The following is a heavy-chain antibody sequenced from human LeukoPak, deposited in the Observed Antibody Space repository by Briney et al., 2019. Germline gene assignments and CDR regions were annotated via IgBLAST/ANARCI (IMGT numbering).Heavy chain of an antibody. Sequence: SETLSLTCIVSGGSISSYYWSWIRQPPGKGLEWIGYIYYSGSTNYNPSLKSRVTISVDTSKNQFSLKLSSVTAADTAVYYCARCHRDWVDPWGQGTLVTVSS. CDR3: ARCHRDWVDP. J-gene: IGHJ5*02. CDR1: GGSISSYY. V-gene: IGHV4-59*01. CDR2: IYYSGST. D-gene: IGHD1-14*01.